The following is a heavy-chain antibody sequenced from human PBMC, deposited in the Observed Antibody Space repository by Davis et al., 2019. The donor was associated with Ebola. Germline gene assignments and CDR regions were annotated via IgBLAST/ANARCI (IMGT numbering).Heavy chain of an antibody. D-gene: IGHD2-2*02. CDR2: IRSKANSYAT. J-gene: IGHJ4*02. CDR1: GFTFSGSA. V-gene: IGHV3-73*01. CDR3: VGSDCSSTSCYTGGDY. Sequence: GGSLRLSCAASGFTFSGSAMHWVRQASGKGLEWVSRIRSKANSYATAYAASVKGRFTISRDDSKNTAYLQMNSLKTEDTAVYYCVGSDCSSTSCYTGGDYWGQGTLVTVSS.